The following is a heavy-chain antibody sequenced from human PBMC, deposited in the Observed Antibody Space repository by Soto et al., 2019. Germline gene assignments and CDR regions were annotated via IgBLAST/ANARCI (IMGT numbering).Heavy chain of an antibody. CDR2: IYYSGST. CDR3: ARGPSFRYFDWLFPSYFDY. J-gene: IGHJ4*02. CDR1: GGSISSGGYY. V-gene: IGHV4-31*03. Sequence: SETLSLTCTVSGGSISSGGYYWSWIRQHPGKGLEWIGYIYYSGSTYYNPSLKSRVTISVDTSKNQFSLKLSSVTAADTAVYYCARGPSFRYFDWLFPSYFDYWGQGTLVTVSS. D-gene: IGHD3-9*01.